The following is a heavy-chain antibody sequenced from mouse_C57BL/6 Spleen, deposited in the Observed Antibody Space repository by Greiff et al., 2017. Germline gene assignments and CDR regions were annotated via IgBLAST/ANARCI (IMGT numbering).Heavy chain of an antibody. CDR2: IDPSDSET. CDR3: ARSYYGSSGFFDY. V-gene: IGHV1-52*01. CDR1: GYTFTSYW. J-gene: IGHJ2*01. Sequence: VQLQQPGAELVRPGSSVKLSCKASGYTFTSYWMHWVKQRPIQGLEWIGNIDPSDSETPYNQKFKDKATLTVAKSSSTAYMQLSSLTSEDSAVYYCARSYYGSSGFFDYWGQGTTLTVAS. D-gene: IGHD1-1*01.